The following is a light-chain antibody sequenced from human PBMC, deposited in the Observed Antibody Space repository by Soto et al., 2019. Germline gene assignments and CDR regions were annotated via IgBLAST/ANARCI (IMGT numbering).Light chain of an antibody. CDR3: QQFSSYPLT. CDR2: DAS. CDR1: QSVGKY. V-gene: IGKV3-20*01. J-gene: IGKJ4*01. Sequence: EIVLTQSPGTLSLSPGERATLSCRASQSVGKYLVWYQQKPGQAPRLLIYDASSRATGIPDRFSGGGSGTDFTLTISRLEPEDFAVYYCQQFSSYPLTFGGGNKVDIK.